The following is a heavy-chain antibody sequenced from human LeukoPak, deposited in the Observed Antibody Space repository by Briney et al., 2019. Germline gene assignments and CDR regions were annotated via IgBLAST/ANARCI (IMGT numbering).Heavy chain of an antibody. CDR1: GYSFTSYW. D-gene: IGHD5-12*01. CDR3: ARQGLRNWFDP. V-gene: IGHV5-51*01. CDR2: IYPGDSDT. Sequence: GASLQISCKGSGYSFTSYWIGWVRPMPGKGLEWMGIIYPGDSDTRYSPSFQGQVTISADKSISTAYLQWSSLKASDTAMYYCARQGLRNWFDPWGQGTLVTVSS. J-gene: IGHJ5*02.